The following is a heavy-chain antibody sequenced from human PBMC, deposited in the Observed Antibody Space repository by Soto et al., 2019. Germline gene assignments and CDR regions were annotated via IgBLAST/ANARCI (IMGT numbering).Heavy chain of an antibody. CDR3: TKDKADKYDSSVDS. D-gene: IGHD3-22*01. Sequence: GSLRLSCVGSAFTVDSLAMNWVRWARGRGLEGVAGITGSAGSTYYADSVKGRFTISKDNSKNTLYLQMNSLRAEDTAVYYCTKDKADKYDSSVDSWGQGTQVTVSS. CDR1: AFTVDSLA. CDR2: ITGSAGST. J-gene: IGHJ4*02. V-gene: IGHV3-23*01.